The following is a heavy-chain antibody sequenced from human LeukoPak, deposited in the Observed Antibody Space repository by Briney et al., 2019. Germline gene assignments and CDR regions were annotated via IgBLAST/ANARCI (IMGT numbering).Heavy chain of an antibody. Sequence: SETLSLTCTVSGGSISSYYWSWIRQPPGKGLEWIGYIYYSGSTNYNPSLKSRVTISVDTSKNQFSLKLSSVTAADTAVYYCARVHGDLLSLAFGIWGQGTMVTVSS. CDR2: IYYSGST. V-gene: IGHV4-59*01. CDR1: GGSISSYY. CDR3: ARVHGDLLSLAFGI. J-gene: IGHJ3*02. D-gene: IGHD4-17*01.